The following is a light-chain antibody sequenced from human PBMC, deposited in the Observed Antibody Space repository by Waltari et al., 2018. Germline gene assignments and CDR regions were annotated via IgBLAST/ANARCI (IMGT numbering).Light chain of an antibody. V-gene: IGLV2-14*03. CDR2: DVS. Sequence: QSALTQPASVSGSPGQSITISCPGTSSDVGGYNYVSWYQQHPGKAPKLMIYDVSNRPSVVSNRFSGSKSGNTASLTISGLQAEDEADYYCSSYTSSSTPLYVFGTGTKVTVL. J-gene: IGLJ1*01. CDR1: SSDVGGYNY. CDR3: SSYTSSSTPLYV.